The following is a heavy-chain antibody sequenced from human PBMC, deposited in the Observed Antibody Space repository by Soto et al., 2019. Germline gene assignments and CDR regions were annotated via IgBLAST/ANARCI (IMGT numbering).Heavy chain of an antibody. CDR3: ARAFDYGDYLSFDY. V-gene: IGHV3-72*01. CDR1: GFTFSDHY. J-gene: IGHJ4*02. D-gene: IGHD4-17*01. CDR2: TRNKANSYTT. Sequence: GGSLRLSCAASGFTFSDHYMDWVRQAPGKGLEWVGRTRNKANSYTTEYAASVKGRFTISRDDSKNSLYLQMNSLKTEDTAVYYCARAFDYGDYLSFDYWGQGTLVTVSS.